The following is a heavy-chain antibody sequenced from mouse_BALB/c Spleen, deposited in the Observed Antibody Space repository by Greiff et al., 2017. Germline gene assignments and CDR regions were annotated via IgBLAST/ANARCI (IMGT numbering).Heavy chain of an antibody. CDR1: GFTFSSFG. V-gene: IGHV5-17*02. J-gene: IGHJ2*01. CDR3: ARGNSYYFDY. CDR2: ISSGSSTI. Sequence: EVQLQESGGGLVQPGGSRKLSCAASGFTFSSFGMHWVRQAPEKGLEWVAYISSGSSTIYYADTVKGRFTISRDNPKNTLFLQMTSLRSEDTAMYYCARGNSYYFDYWGQGTTLTVSS.